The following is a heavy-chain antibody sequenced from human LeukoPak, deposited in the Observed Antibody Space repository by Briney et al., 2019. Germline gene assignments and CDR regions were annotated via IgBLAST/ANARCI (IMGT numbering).Heavy chain of an antibody. CDR2: IRYDGSNK. CDR3: VSGSPYYFDY. Sequence: PGRSLRLSCAASGFTFSSYGMHWVRQAPGKGLEWVAFIRYDGSNKYYADSVKGRFTISRGNSKNTLYLQMNSLRAEDTAVYYCVSGSPYYFDYWGQGTLVTVSS. V-gene: IGHV3-30*02. D-gene: IGHD1-26*01. J-gene: IGHJ4*02. CDR1: GFTFSSYG.